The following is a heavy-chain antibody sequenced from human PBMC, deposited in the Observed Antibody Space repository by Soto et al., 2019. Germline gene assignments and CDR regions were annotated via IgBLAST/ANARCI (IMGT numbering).Heavy chain of an antibody. CDR1: GGSISSSNW. V-gene: IGHV4-4*02. J-gene: IGHJ6*02. Sequence: SETLSLTCAVSGGSISSSNWWSWVRQPPGKGLEWIGEIYHSGSTNYNPSLKSRVTISVDKSKNQFSLKLSSVTAADTAMYYCARTSAAGKYYYGMDVWGQGTTVTVSS. CDR3: ARTSAAGKYYYGMDV. CDR2: IYHSGST. D-gene: IGHD6-13*01.